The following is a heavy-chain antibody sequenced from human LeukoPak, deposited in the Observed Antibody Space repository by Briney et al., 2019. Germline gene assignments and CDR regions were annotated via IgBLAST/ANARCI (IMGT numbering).Heavy chain of an antibody. V-gene: IGHV1-18*01. CDR3: ARDRGSSWYFDLDY. Sequence: ASVKVSCKASGYTFTSYGISWVRQAPGQGLEWMGWISAYNGNTNYAQKLQGRVTMTTDTSTSTAYMELRSLRSDNTAVYYCARDRGSSWYFDLDYWGQGTLVTVSS. D-gene: IGHD6-13*01. J-gene: IGHJ4*02. CDR1: GYTFTSYG. CDR2: ISAYNGNT.